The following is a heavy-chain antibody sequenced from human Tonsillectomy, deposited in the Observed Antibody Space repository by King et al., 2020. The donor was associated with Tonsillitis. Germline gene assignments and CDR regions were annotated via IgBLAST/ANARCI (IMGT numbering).Heavy chain of an antibody. CDR1: GFTFMSYS. Sequence: VQLVESGGGLVKPGGSLRLSCAASGFTFMSYSMHWVRQAPGKGLEWVSSISRSRSHIYYADSVRGRFTISRDNVNNSLYLQMNSLSAEDTAVYYCARDLLAVAPGTISGFMDVWGKGTTVTVSS. V-gene: IGHV3-21*01. D-gene: IGHD2-2*01. J-gene: IGHJ6*03. CDR2: ISRSRSHI. CDR3: ARDLLAVAPGTISGFMDV.